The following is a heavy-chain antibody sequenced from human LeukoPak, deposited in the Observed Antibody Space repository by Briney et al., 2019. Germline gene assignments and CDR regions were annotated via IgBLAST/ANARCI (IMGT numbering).Heavy chain of an antibody. V-gene: IGHV4-59*12. CDR1: GGSISSYY. Sequence: SETLSLTCTVSGGSISSYYWSWIRQPPGKGLEWIGYIYYSGSTNYNPSLKSRVTMSVDTSKNQFSLKLSSVTAADTAVYYCARDLIGEDSSNYEGAFDIWGQGTMVTVSS. CDR3: ARDLIGEDSSNYEGAFDI. J-gene: IGHJ3*02. CDR2: IYYSGST. D-gene: IGHD7-27*01.